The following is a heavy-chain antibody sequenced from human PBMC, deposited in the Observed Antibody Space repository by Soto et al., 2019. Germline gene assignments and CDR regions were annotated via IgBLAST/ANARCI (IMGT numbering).Heavy chain of an antibody. CDR2: IIPFSAAE. CDR1: GGSFSYYA. J-gene: IGHJ5*02. Sequence: QVQLVQSGAEVKKPGSSVRVSCKASGGSFSYYAISWVRQAPGQGLEWMGGIIPFSAAEKYAQKFQGRVTITADESTRMVYMELSSLRPEDTAVYYCARSGEAYYDVLTGSYKGSWFDPWGQGTLVTVSS. D-gene: IGHD3-9*01. V-gene: IGHV1-69*01. CDR3: ARSGEAYYDVLTGSYKGSWFDP.